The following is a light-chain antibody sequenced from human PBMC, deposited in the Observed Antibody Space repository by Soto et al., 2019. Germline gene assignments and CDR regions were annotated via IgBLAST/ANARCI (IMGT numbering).Light chain of an antibody. CDR2: KAS. CDR3: QQFHNYQWT. Sequence: DIQMTQSPSTLSASVGDRVTITCRASQSISSWLAWYQQKPGKAPKLLIYKASSLESGVPSRFSGSGSGTEFNLTISSLQPDDFATYDCQQFHNYQWTFGQGTRVEIK. V-gene: IGKV1-5*03. CDR1: QSISSW. J-gene: IGKJ1*01.